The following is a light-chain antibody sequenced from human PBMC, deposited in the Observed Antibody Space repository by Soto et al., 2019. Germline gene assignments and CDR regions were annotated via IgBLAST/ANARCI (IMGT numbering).Light chain of an antibody. CDR3: QQYSSYPWT. CDR2: SGD. Sequence: EVVVTQSPDTLSLSPGETATLSCRASQSVSSSVAWYQHKPGQSPRLVVYSGDKRAPGIPPRFSGSGSGTEFTLTITSLQPDDFATYYCQQYSSYPWTFGQGTKVDIK. V-gene: IGKV3-15*01. J-gene: IGKJ1*01. CDR1: QSVSSS.